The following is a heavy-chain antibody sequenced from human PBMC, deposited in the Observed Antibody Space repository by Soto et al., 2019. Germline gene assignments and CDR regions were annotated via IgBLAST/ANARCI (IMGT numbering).Heavy chain of an antibody. CDR1: GFTFNIYT. V-gene: IGHV3-48*02. CDR3: ARDKWKLVY. Sequence: PGGSLRLSCAASGFTFNIYTMNWVRQAPGKGLEWVAHISSSGCVIYYADSVKGRFTISRDNAKNSLYLQMNSLRDEDTAVYYCARDKWKLVYWGQGSIVNVSP. J-gene: IGHJ4*02. D-gene: IGHD1-1*01. CDR2: ISSSGCVI.